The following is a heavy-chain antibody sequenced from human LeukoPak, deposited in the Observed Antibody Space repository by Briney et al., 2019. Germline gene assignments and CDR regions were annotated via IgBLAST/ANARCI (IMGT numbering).Heavy chain of an antibody. Sequence: SVKVSCKASGGTFSSYAISWVRQAPGQGLEWLGRIIPIFGTANYAQKFQGRVTITTDESTSTAYMELSSLRSEDTAVYYCATLDYYDTKNDYWGQGTLVTVSS. V-gene: IGHV1-69*05. J-gene: IGHJ4*02. D-gene: IGHD3-22*01. CDR1: GGTFSSYA. CDR2: IIPIFGTA. CDR3: ATLDYYDTKNDY.